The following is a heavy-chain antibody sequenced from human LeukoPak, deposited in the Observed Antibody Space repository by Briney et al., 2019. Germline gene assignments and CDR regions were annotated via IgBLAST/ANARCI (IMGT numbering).Heavy chain of an antibody. CDR1: GGSFSGYY. J-gene: IGHJ6*03. CDR3: AGGPVTTWRYYYYYYMDV. D-gene: IGHD4-17*01. Sequence: SETLSLTCAVYGGSFSGYYWSWIRQPPGKGLEWIGSIYYSGSTYYNPSLKGRVTISVDTSKNQFSLKLSSVTAAETAVYYCAGGPVTTWRYYYYYYMDVWGKGTTVTVSS. V-gene: IGHV4-34*01. CDR2: IYYSGST.